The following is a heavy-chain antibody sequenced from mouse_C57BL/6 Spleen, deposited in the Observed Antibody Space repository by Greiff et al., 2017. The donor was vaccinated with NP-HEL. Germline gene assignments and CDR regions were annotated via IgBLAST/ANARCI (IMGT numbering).Heavy chain of an antibody. CDR2: INPSNGGT. D-gene: IGHD2-4*01. CDR3: TEEGISYDYDGSAMDY. V-gene: IGHV1-53*01. Sequence: QVQLQQPGAELVKPGASVKLSCKASGYTFTSYWMHWVKQRPGQGLEWIGNINPSNGGTNYNEKFKSKATLTVDKSSSTAYMQLSSLTSEDSAVYYCTEEGISYDYDGSAMDYWGQGTSVTVSS. CDR1: GYTFTSYW. J-gene: IGHJ4*01.